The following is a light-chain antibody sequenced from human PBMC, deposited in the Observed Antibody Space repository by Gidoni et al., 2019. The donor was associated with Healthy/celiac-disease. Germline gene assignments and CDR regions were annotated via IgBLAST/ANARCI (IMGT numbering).Light chain of an antibody. J-gene: IGKJ2*01. CDR3: QQYNDWTPYT. Sequence: EIVMTPSPATLSVSPGERATLSCTASQSISSNYAWYQQKAGQAPRLLIYGASTRATGIPARFSGSGSGTEFALTISSLQSEDFAVYYCQQYNDWTPYTFGQGTKLEIK. V-gene: IGKV3D-15*01. CDR1: QSISSN. CDR2: GAS.